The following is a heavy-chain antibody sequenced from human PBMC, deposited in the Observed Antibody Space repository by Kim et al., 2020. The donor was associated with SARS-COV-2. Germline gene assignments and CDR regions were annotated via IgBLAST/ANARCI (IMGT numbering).Heavy chain of an antibody. J-gene: IGHJ4*02. V-gene: IGHV4-34*01. D-gene: IGHD3-3*01. CDR3: ARGRITIFGGVIIRKPDYFDY. CDR2: INHSGST. CDR1: GGSFSGYY. Sequence: SETLSLTCAVYGGSFSGYYWSWIRQPPGKGLEWIGEINHSGSTNYNPSFKSRVTISVDTSKNQFSLMLSSVTAADTAVYYCARGRITIFGGVIIRKPDYFDYWGQGTLVTVSS.